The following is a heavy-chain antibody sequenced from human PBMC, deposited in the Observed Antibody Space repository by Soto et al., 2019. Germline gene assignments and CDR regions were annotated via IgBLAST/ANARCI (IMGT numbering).Heavy chain of an antibody. D-gene: IGHD3-10*01. J-gene: IGHJ6*02. V-gene: IGHV4-34*01. CDR3: ATGRGVRGVIITTYYYYGLDV. CDR2: INHSGST. CDR1: GGSFSGYY. Sequence: SETLSLTCAVYGGSFSGYYWSWIRQPPGKGLEWIGEINHSGSTNYNPSLRSRVTISVDTSKNQFSLKLSSVSAADTAVYYCATGRGVRGVIITTYYYYGLDVWGQGTTVTVSS.